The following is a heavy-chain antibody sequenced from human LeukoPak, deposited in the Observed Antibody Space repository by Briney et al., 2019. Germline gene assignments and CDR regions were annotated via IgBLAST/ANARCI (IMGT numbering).Heavy chain of an antibody. CDR2: MNPNSGNT. J-gene: IGHJ4*02. CDR3: ARGSRRDGYNTLFDY. Sequence: GASVKVSCKASGYTFTNYDINWVRQATGQGLEWMGWMNPNSGNTGYAQKFQGRVTMTSNTSINTAYMELSSLRSEDTAVYYCARGSRRDGYNTLFDYWGQGTLVTVSS. V-gene: IGHV1-8*01. CDR1: GYTFTNYD. D-gene: IGHD5-24*01.